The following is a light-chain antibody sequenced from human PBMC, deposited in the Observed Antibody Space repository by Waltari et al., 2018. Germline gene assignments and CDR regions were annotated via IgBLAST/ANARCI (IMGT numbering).Light chain of an antibody. Sequence: EIVLTQSPGTLSLSPGERVILSCRVSQSVSRALAWYQQKPGQAPRLLIYGASNRATGIPDRFSGSGSGTDFSLAISRLEPEDFAVYYCQHYVRLPVTFGQGNKVEIK. J-gene: IGKJ1*01. CDR3: QHYVRLPVT. V-gene: IGKV3-20*01. CDR1: QSVSRA. CDR2: GAS.